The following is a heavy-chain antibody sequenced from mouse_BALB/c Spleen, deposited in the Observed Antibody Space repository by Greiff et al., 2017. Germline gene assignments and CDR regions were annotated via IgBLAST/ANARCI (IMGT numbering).Heavy chain of an antibody. D-gene: IGHD3-1*01. CDR1: GYTFTDYA. CDR2: ISTYYGNT. J-gene: IGHJ2*01. Sequence: QLQQSGPELVRPGVSVKISCKGSGYTFTDYAMHWVKQSHAKSLEWIGVISTYYGNTNYNQKFKGKATMTVDKSSSTAYMELARLTSEDSAIYYCARRGGTNYFDYWGQGTTLTVSS. V-gene: IGHV1-67*01. CDR3: ARRGGTNYFDY.